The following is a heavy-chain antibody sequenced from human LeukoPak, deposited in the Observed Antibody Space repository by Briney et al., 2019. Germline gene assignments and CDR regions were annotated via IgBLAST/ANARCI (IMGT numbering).Heavy chain of an antibody. CDR1: GYTFTSYD. CDR3: ARRFDYYDSSGYYYYFDY. Sequence: ASVKVSCKASGYTFTSYDINWVRQAPGQGLEWMGWISAYNGNTNYAQKLQGRVTMTTDTSTSTAYMELRSLRSDDTAVYYCARRFDYYDSSGYYYYFDYWGQGTLVTVSS. CDR2: ISAYNGNT. D-gene: IGHD3-22*01. V-gene: IGHV1-18*01. J-gene: IGHJ4*02.